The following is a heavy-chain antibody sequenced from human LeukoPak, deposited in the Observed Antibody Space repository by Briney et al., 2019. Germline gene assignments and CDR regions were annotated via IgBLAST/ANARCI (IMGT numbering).Heavy chain of an antibody. CDR1: GYRFTSYW. CDR3: ARGPVGHHFDY. CDR2: IYTDDPDT. V-gene: IGHV5-51*01. J-gene: IGHJ4*02. Sequence: GESLKISCKGSGYRFTSYWIGWVRQMPGRGQEWMGIIYTDDPDTRYSPSFQGQVTISVDKSISTAYLQWRSLKASDSAMYFCARGPVGHHFDYWGQGTLVTVSS.